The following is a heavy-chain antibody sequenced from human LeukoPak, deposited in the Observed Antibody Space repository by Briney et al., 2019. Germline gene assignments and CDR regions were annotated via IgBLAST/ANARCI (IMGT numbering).Heavy chain of an antibody. V-gene: IGHV1-18*01. CDR2: IRADNGNT. J-gene: IGHJ4*02. CDR3: ARELYYDFWSGPEDY. D-gene: IGHD3-3*01. Sequence: GASVKASCKTSGYTFPNYGITWVRQAPGQGLEWMGWIRADNGNTEYSRKFQGRVTMTIDTSTSTAYMDLRSLRSDDTAVYYCARELYYDFWSGPEDYWGQGTLVTVSS. CDR1: GYTFPNYG.